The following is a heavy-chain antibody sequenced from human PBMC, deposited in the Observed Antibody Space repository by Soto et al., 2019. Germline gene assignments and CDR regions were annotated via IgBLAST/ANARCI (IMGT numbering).Heavy chain of an antibody. CDR3: AKDVDSGYSRFRFDP. Sequence: GGSLRLSCAASVFTFDDYAMHWVRQAPGKGLEWVSGISWNSGSIGYADSVKGRFTISRDNAKNSLYLQMNSLRAEDTALYYCAKDVDSGYSRFRFDPWGQGTLVTVSS. CDR2: ISWNSGSI. CDR1: VFTFDDYA. V-gene: IGHV3-9*01. D-gene: IGHD5-12*01. J-gene: IGHJ5*02.